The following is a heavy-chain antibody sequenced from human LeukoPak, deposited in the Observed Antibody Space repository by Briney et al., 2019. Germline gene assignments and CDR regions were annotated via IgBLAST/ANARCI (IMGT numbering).Heavy chain of an antibody. J-gene: IGHJ3*02. D-gene: IGHD1-26*01. V-gene: IGHV4-59*01. CDR3: ARDSRRELLHAFDI. Sequence: SETLSLTCTVSGGSISTYYWSWIRQPPKKGLEWIAYIDYSASTNYNPSLKSRVTISVDTSKNQFSLKLSSVTAADTAVYYCARDSRRELLHAFDIWGQGTMVTVSS. CDR2: IDYSAST. CDR1: GGSISTYY.